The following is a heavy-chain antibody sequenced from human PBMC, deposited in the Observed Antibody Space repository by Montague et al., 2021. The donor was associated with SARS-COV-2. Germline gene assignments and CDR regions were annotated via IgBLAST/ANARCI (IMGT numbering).Heavy chain of an antibody. D-gene: IGHD3-10*01. V-gene: IGHV4-61*02. J-gene: IGHJ6*02. CDR1: GASVTTGHYY. CDR2: VYPSGNT. CDR3: ARGRGAALYFGEVGYYGMVV. Sequence: TLSLTCTVSGASVTTGHYYWSWIRQPAGKGLEWIGRVYPSGNTNYNPSLRSRVSISVDMSKNQVSLKLSSVTAADTAVYYCARGRGAALYFGEVGYYGMVVWGQGTKVTVSS.